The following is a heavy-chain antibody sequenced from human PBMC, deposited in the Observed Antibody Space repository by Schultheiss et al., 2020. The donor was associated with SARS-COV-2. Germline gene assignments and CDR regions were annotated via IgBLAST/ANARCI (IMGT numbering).Heavy chain of an antibody. V-gene: IGHV3-64D*06. J-gene: IGHJ6*03. CDR1: GFTFSSYA. CDR2: ISSNGGST. Sequence: GGSLRLSCSASGFTFSSYAMHWVRQAPGKGLEYVSAISSNGGSTYYADSVKGRFTISRDNSKNTLYLQMSSLRAEDTAVYYCARVARSGSYYIYYYYMDVWGKGTTVTVSS. CDR3: ARVARSGSYYIYYYYMDV. D-gene: IGHD3-10*01.